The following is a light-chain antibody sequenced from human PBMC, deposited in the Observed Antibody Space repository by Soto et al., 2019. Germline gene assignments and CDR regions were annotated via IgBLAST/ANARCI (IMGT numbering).Light chain of an antibody. CDR2: AAS. J-gene: IGKJ4*01. CDR1: QAINKW. CDR3: QQANAFPPA. Sequence: DIQMTQSPSSVSASVGDRVTITCRASQAINKWVAWYQQKPGKAPNLLICAASNLLRGVPSRFSGSGSGTDFTLTISSLQPEDFATYYCQQANAFPPAFGEGTQVEIK. V-gene: IGKV1-12*01.